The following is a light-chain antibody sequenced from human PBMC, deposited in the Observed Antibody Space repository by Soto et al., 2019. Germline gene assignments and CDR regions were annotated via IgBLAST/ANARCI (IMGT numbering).Light chain of an antibody. CDR3: QQHNTWPAT. Sequence: EIVLTQSPGTLSVSPGERATLSCRASQSVSSKLAWYQQKPGQAPRLLFYGASTGATGIPARFSGSGSETEFTLSISSLQSEDFAVYYCQQHNTWPATCGQGTKRDI. J-gene: IGKJ1*01. V-gene: IGKV3-15*01. CDR1: QSVSSK. CDR2: GAS.